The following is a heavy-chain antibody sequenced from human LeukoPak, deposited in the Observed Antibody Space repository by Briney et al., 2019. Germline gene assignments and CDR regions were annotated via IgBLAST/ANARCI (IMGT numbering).Heavy chain of an antibody. CDR1: GGSFSGYY. CDR3: ARAFRGDYRVDY. D-gene: IGHD4-17*01. CDR2: INHSGST. Sequence: SETLSLTRAVYGGSFSGYYWSWIRQPPGKGLEWIGEINHSGSTNYNPSLKSRVTISVDTSKNQFSLKLSSVTAADTAVYYCARAFRGDYRVDYWGQGTLVTVSS. V-gene: IGHV4-34*01. J-gene: IGHJ4*02.